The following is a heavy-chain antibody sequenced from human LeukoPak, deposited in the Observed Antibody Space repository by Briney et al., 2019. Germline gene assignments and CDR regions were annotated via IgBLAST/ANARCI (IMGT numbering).Heavy chain of an antibody. J-gene: IGHJ4*02. CDR3: AKDGGLWVSAHWGDS. V-gene: IGHV3-9*01. CDR2: ISWNSGSI. CDR1: GFTFDDYA. Sequence: GGSLRLSCAASGFTFDDYAMHWVRQAPGKGLEWVSGISWNSGSIGYADSVKGRFTISRDNAKNSLYLQMNSLRAEDTAVYYCAKDGGLWVSAHWGDSWGRGTLVTVSS. D-gene: IGHD7-27*01.